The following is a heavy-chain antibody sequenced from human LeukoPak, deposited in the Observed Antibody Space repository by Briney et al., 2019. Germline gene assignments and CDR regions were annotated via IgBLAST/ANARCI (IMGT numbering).Heavy chain of an antibody. D-gene: IGHD2-15*01. Sequence: PGGSLRLSCAASGFTFSSYTLSWVRQAPGKGLEWVSGISGSGGSTYYADSVKGRFTISRDNSKNTLYLQMDSLRVEDTAVYYCAKAAYFCSVGTCSLSYGMDVWGQGTTVTVSS. J-gene: IGHJ6*02. V-gene: IGHV3-23*01. CDR3: AKAAYFCSVGTCSLSYGMDV. CDR2: ISGSGGST. CDR1: GFTFSSYT.